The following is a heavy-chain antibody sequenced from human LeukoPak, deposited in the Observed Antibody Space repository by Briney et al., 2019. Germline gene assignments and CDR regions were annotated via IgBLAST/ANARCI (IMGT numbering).Heavy chain of an antibody. D-gene: IGHD3-22*01. CDR2: ISGSGGRT. Sequence: GGSLRLSCAASGFTFSSSSMSWVRQAPGKGLEWVSAISGSGGRTYYADSVKGRFTISRDNSKNTLYLQMNSLRDEDTAVYYCAKALYYDSSGPDAFDIWGQGTMVSVSS. CDR3: AKALYYDSSGPDAFDI. CDR1: GFTFSSSS. V-gene: IGHV3-23*01. J-gene: IGHJ3*02.